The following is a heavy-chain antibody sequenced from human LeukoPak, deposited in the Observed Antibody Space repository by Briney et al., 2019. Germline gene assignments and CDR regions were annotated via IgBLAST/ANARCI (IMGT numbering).Heavy chain of an antibody. Sequence: ASVKVSCKVSGYTLTELSMHWVRQAPGKGLEWVGGFYPEDGETIYAQNFQGRVTMTEDTSTDTAYIELSILRSEETAVYYCATVDYYRGMPFDDWGQGTLVTVSS. CDR1: GYTLTELS. CDR2: FYPEDGET. J-gene: IGHJ4*02. CDR3: ATVDYYRGMPFDD. D-gene: IGHD3-22*01. V-gene: IGHV1-24*01.